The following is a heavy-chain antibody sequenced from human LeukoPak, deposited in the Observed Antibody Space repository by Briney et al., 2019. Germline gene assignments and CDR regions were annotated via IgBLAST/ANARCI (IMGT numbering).Heavy chain of an antibody. CDR1: GFTFSSYV. V-gene: IGHV3-23*01. CDR2: ISGSGGST. CDR3: AKVGASFYYGMDV. J-gene: IGHJ6*02. D-gene: IGHD1-1*01. Sequence: GGSLRLSCAASGFTFSSYVMSWVRQAPGKGLEWVSGISGSGGSTYYADSVKGRFTISRDNSKNTLYLQMNSLRAEDTAVYYCAKVGASFYYGMDVWGQGTTVTVSS.